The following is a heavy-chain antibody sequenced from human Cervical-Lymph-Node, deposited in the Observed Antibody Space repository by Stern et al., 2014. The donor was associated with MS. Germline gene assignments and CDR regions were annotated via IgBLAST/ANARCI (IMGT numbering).Heavy chain of an antibody. Sequence: QLVQSGAEVKKPGSSVKVSCKVSRGTFSNDAINWVRQAPGQGLEWMGGIIPSLGTTKSSQKLQGRVTVTADESTSTAYMELGSLTSEDTAIYYCARVWERIATRPRYWYFDLWGRGTLVTVSS. CDR2: IIPSLGTT. D-gene: IGHD6-6*01. CDR3: ARVWERIATRPRYWYFDL. CDR1: RGTFSNDA. J-gene: IGHJ2*01. V-gene: IGHV1-69*01.